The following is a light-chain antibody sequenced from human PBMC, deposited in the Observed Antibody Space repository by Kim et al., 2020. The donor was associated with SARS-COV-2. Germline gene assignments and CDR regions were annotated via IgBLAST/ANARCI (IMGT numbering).Light chain of an antibody. J-gene: IGLJ1*01. CDR2: QDN. CDR3: QAWDSSTYV. V-gene: IGLV3-1*01. Sequence: VAPEQTASITYSGDKLGDKYVSWYQQGPGQSPLLIIYQDNKRPSGIPERFSGSNSGNTATLTISETQAMYEADYYCQAWDSSTYVFGTGTKVTVL. CDR1: KLGDKY.